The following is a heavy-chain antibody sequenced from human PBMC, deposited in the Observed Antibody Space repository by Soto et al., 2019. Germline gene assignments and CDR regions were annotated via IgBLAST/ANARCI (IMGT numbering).Heavy chain of an antibody. J-gene: IGHJ5*02. CDR2: IYYSGST. Sequence: PSETLSLTCTVSGGSISSGGYYWSWIRQHPGKGLEWIGYIYYSGSTYYNPSLKSRVTISVDKSKNQFSLKLSSVTAADTAVYYCARAGQWLPTNWFDPWGQGTLVTVSS. CDR3: ARAGQWLPTNWFDP. D-gene: IGHD5-12*01. V-gene: IGHV4-31*03. CDR1: GGSISSGGYY.